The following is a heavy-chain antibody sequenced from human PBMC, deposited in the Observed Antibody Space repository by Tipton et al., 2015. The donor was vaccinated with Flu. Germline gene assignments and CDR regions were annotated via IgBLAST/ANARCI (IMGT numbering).Heavy chain of an antibody. D-gene: IGHD2-21*01. J-gene: IGHJ4*02. V-gene: IGHV3-72*01. CDR1: GFTFSDHY. CDR3: ARQLGGGDCY. Sequence: SLRLSCAASGFTFSDHYMDWVRQAPGKGLEWVGRTKNKAHSYTTDYAASVKGRFIISRDDSKYSLYLQMNSLRAEDTAVYYCARQLGGGDCYWGQGTLVTVSS. CDR2: TKNKAHSYTT.